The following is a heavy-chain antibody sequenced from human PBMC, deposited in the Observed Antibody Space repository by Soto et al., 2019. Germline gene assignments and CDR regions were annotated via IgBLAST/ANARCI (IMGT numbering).Heavy chain of an antibody. Sequence: QVQLVQSGAEVKKSGASVKVSCKASGYTFTGYYIHWVRQAPGQGPEWMGEIGPNRGDTRYAQKFQGRVTMTRDTSITTVYMELSNLSPDDTAVYYCGRGRSGELVVFYWGQGTLVIVYS. CDR2: IGPNRGDT. J-gene: IGHJ4*02. CDR3: GRGRSGELVVFY. CDR1: GYTFTGYY. D-gene: IGHD1-7*01. V-gene: IGHV1-2*02.